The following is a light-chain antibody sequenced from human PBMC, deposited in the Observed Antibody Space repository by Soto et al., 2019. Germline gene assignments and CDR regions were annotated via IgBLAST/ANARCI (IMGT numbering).Light chain of an antibody. Sequence: EIVLTQSPGTLSLSPGERATLSCRASQTVSSYLAWYQQKPGQAPRLLIYGASSRATGIPERFSGSGSGTDFTLTISRLEPDDFAVYYCQHYGSSRTFGQGTKWIS. V-gene: IGKV3-20*01. CDR2: GAS. CDR3: QHYGSSRT. J-gene: IGKJ1*01. CDR1: QTVSSY.